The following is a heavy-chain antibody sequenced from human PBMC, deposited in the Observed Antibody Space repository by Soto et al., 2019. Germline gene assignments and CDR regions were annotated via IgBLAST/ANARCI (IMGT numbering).Heavy chain of an antibody. CDR2: GSHDGRNT. J-gene: IGHJ4*02. CDR3: AKNSRLGELSLYAIDY. Sequence: GGSLRLSCAASGLTFRDEAMHWGRQAPGKGLEWVAVGSHDGRNTHYADSVKGRFSISRDNSKNTPYMQMNSLRAEDTALYYCAKNSRLGELSLYAIDYWGQGTPVTVSS. V-gene: IGHV3-30*18. D-gene: IGHD3-16*02. CDR1: GLTFRDEA.